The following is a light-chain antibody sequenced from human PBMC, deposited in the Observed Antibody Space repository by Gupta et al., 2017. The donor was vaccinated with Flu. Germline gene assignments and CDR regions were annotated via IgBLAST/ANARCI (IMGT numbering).Light chain of an antibody. CDR3: TSYKSSSTLYV. Sequence: QSALTHPASVSGSPAQSITISCTGTSSHVGGYNYVSWYQQHPGTAPKLMIYEVSNRPSGVSNRFSGSKSGTTASLTITGLQAEEEADYYCTSYKSSSTLYVFGTGTKVTVL. J-gene: IGLJ1*01. CDR1: SSHVGGYNY. V-gene: IGLV2-14*01. CDR2: EVS.